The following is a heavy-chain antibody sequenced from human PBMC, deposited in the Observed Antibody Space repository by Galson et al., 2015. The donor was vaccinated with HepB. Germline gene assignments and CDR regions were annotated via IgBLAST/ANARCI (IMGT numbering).Heavy chain of an antibody. Sequence: SLRLSCAASGFTVSSNYMSWVRQAPGKGLEWVSVIYSGGSTYYADSVKGRFTISRDNSKNTLYLQMNSLRAEDTAVYYCARGRIAAAGGDYWGQGTLVTVSS. CDR1: GFTVSSNY. CDR2: IYSGGST. CDR3: ARGRIAAAGGDY. D-gene: IGHD6-13*01. J-gene: IGHJ4*02. V-gene: IGHV3-53*01.